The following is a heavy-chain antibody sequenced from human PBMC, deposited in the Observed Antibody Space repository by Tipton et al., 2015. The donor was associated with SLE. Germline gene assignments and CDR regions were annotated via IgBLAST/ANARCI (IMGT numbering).Heavy chain of an antibody. D-gene: IGHD4-11*01. CDR2: IYYSGST. Sequence: TLSLTCTVSGGSISSGGYYWSWNRQHPGKGLEWIGYIYYSGSTYYNPSLKSRVTISVDTSKNQFSLKLSSVTAADTAVYYCARGHDYSYYFDYWGQGTLVTVSS. V-gene: IGHV4-31*03. J-gene: IGHJ4*02. CDR3: ARGHDYSYYFDY. CDR1: GGSISSGGYY.